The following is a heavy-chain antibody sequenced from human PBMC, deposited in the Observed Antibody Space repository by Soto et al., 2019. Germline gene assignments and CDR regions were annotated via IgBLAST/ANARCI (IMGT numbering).Heavy chain of an antibody. J-gene: IGHJ3*02. Sequence: GASVKVSCKASGGTFSSYAISWVRQAPGQGLDWMGGIIPIFGTANYAQKFQGRVTITADKSTSTAYMELSSLRSEDTAVYYCAGGPWNCSSTRSNDAFDIWGQGTMVTVSS. V-gene: IGHV1-69*06. CDR1: GGTFSSYA. CDR3: AGGPWNCSSTRSNDAFDI. D-gene: IGHD2-2*01. CDR2: IIPIFGTA.